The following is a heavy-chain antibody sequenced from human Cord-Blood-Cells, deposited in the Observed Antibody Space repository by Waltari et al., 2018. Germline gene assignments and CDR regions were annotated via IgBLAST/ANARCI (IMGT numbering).Heavy chain of an antibody. CDR2: FDPEDGET. CDR1: GYTLPELS. D-gene: IGHD2-21*02. J-gene: IGHJ3*02. Sequence: QVQLVQSGAEVKKPGASVKVSCKVSGYTLPELSMHWVRQAPAKGLEWMGGFDPEDGETIYAQKFQGRVTMTEDTSTDTAYMELSSLRSEDTAVYYCATGLVRYCGGDCYSAFDIWGQGTMVTVSS. CDR3: ATGLVRYCGGDCYSAFDI. V-gene: IGHV1-24*01.